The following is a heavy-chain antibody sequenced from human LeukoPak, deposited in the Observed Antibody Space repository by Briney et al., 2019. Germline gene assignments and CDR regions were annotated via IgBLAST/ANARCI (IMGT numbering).Heavy chain of an antibody. V-gene: IGHV1-69*02. CDR3: ARALYCGGDCRIPQHTHFDY. CDR1: GATFSSYT. J-gene: IGHJ4*02. D-gene: IGHD2-21*02. Sequence: ASVKVCCKASGATFSSYTISWVRQAPGQGLEWMGRIIPILGIANYAQKFQGRVTITADKSTSTAYMELSSLRSEDTAVYYCARALYCGGDCRIPQHTHFDYWGQGTLVTVSS. CDR2: IIPILGIA.